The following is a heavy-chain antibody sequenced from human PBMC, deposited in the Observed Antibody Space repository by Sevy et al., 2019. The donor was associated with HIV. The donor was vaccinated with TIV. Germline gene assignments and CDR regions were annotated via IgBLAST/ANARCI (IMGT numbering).Heavy chain of an antibody. Sequence: GGSLRLSCTGSGFTFNTHAMHWVRQAPGKGLEWVAVISYDGIAEFYADSVKGRFNSSRDNSENKLYLQMNSLRKEDTAMYYGAIDAGYSIDWYPGYWGQGILVTVSS. V-gene: IGHV3-30*03. J-gene: IGHJ4*02. CDR3: AIDAGYSIDWYPGY. CDR1: GFTFNTHA. CDR2: ISYDGIAE. D-gene: IGHD6-19*01.